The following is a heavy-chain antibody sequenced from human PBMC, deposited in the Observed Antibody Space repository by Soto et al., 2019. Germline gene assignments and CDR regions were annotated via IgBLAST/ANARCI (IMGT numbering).Heavy chain of an antibody. CDR2: ISWDGSTI. D-gene: IGHD2-15*01. Sequence: EVQLVESGGGVVQPGRSLRLSCAASGFTFGSCGMHWVRQAPGKGLEWVAGISWDGSTISYGDSVKGRFIISRDDSKNPLDLQMDILRGEDTALYYCVQGRYPTMATQLDHWGQGTQVIVSS. V-gene: IGHV3-9*01. CDR3: VQGRYPTMATQLDH. CDR1: GFTFGSCG. J-gene: IGHJ4*01.